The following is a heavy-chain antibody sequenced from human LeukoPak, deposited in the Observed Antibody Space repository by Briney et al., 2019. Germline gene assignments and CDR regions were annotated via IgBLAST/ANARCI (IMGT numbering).Heavy chain of an antibody. J-gene: IGHJ4*02. CDR1: GDSVSSNSAA. CDR3: ARAGRDGYNYGVYYFDY. CDR2: TYYRSKWYN. V-gene: IGHV6-1*01. Sequence: SQTLSLTCAISGDSVSSNSAAWNWIRQSPSRGLEWLGRTYYRSKWYNDYAVSVKSRITINPDTSKNQFSLQLNSVTPGDTAVYYCARAGRDGYNYGVYYFDYWGQGTLVTVSS. D-gene: IGHD5-12*01.